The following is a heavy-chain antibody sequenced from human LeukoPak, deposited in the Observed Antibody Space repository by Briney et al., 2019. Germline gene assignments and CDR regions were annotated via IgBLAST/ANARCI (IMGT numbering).Heavy chain of an antibody. Sequence: PGGSLRLSCAASEFTFSDYNMNWARQAPGKGLEWLSYISSTSSTIYYADSVKGRFTISRDNAKDSLYLQMNSLTAEDTAVYYCTTLAVGAKFDYWGQGTLVTVSS. CDR3: TTLAVGAKFDY. CDR2: ISSTSSTI. CDR1: EFTFSDYN. J-gene: IGHJ4*02. V-gene: IGHV3-48*01. D-gene: IGHD1-26*01.